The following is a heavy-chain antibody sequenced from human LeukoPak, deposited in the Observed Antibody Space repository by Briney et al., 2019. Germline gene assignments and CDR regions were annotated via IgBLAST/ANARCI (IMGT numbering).Heavy chain of an antibody. V-gene: IGHV3-30*01. J-gene: IGHJ4*02. Sequence: GGSLRLSCVASGFTFSSYTIHWVRQAPGKGLDWVAVIRYDGSNKYYADSVKGRFTISRDNSKNTLYLQMNSLRAEDTAVYYCANIDCSGGSCYFDYWGQGTLVTVSS. D-gene: IGHD2-15*01. CDR2: IRYDGSNK. CDR1: GFTFSSYT. CDR3: ANIDCSGGSCYFDY.